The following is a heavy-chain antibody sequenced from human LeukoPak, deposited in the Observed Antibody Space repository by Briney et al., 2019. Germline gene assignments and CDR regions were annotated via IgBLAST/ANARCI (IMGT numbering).Heavy chain of an antibody. CDR2: IGGNGGTT. Sequence: GGSLRLSCAASGFTFSNYAMSWVRQAPGKGLEWVSAIGGNGGTTYYADSVKGRFTISRDNSKNTLYLQMSSLRAEDTAVYYCAKVEGGYSYGLPFDYWGQGTLVTVSS. CDR3: AKVEGGYSYGLPFDY. J-gene: IGHJ4*02. CDR1: GFTFSNYA. V-gene: IGHV3-23*01. D-gene: IGHD5-18*01.